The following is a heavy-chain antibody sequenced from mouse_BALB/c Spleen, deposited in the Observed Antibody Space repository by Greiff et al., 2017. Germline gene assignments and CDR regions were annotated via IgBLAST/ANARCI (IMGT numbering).Heavy chain of an antibody. CDR3: ARWLLSYAMDY. CDR2: ISSGSSTI. D-gene: IGHD2-3*01. CDR1: GFTFSSFG. Sequence: EVKVEESGGGLVQPGGSRKLSCAASGFTFSSFGMHWVRQAPEKGLEWVAYISSGSSTIYYADTVKGRFTISRDNPKNTLFLQMTSLRSEDTAMYYCARWLLSYAMDYWGQGTSVTVSS. J-gene: IGHJ4*01. V-gene: IGHV5-17*02.